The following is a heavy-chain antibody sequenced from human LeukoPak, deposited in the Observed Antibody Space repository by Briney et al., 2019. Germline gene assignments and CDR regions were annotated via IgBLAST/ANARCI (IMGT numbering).Heavy chain of an antibody. J-gene: IGHJ4*02. CDR3: ALGDCSSTSCYVFDY. CDR1: GGYISSYY. D-gene: IGHD2-2*01. Sequence: PSETLSLTCTVSGGYISSYYWSWIRQPPGKGVEWIGDIFNSGSTNYNPSLKSGVTISVETCKNQFSLKLSSVTAADTAVYFCALGDCSSTSCYVFDYWGQGTLVTVSS. CDR2: IFNSGST. V-gene: IGHV4-59*01.